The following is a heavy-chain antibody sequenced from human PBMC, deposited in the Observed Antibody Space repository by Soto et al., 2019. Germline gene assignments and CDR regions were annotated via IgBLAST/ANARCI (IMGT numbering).Heavy chain of an antibody. D-gene: IGHD6-13*01. J-gene: IGHJ3*02. Sequence: EVQLLESGGGLVQPGGSLRLSCAASGFTFSSYAMSWVRQAPGKGLEWVSAISGSGGSTYYADSVKGRFTISRDNARNTLYVQKNSLRAEDTAVYYWARAEGIAAAGMEWSAFDSWGQGTMVTVSS. CDR3: ARAEGIAAAGMEWSAFDS. V-gene: IGHV3-23*01. CDR2: ISGSGGST. CDR1: GFTFSSYA.